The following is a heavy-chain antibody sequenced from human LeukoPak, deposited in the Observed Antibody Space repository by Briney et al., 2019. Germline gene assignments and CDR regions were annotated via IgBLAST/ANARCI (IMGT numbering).Heavy chain of an antibody. V-gene: IGHV4-61*02. J-gene: IGHJ5*02. D-gene: IGHD5-12*01. Sequence: PSETLSLTCTVSGGSISSGSYYWSWIRQPAGKGLEWIGRIYTSGSTNYNPSLKSRVTISVDTSKNQFSLKLSSVTAADTAVYYCARGPWDIVAQNNWFDPWGQGTLVTVSS. CDR2: IYTSGST. CDR1: GGSISSGSYY. CDR3: ARGPWDIVAQNNWFDP.